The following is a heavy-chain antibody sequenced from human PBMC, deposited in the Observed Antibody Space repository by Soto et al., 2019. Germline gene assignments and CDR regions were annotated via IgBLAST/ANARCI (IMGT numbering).Heavy chain of an antibody. Sequence: GGSLRLSCAASGFTFSSYSMNWVRQAPGKGLEWVSSIGTISTYIYYADSVKGRFTISRDNAKNSLYLQMNSLRAEDTAVYYCASPGWFDPWGQGSLVTVS. CDR1: GFTFSSYS. V-gene: IGHV3-21*01. J-gene: IGHJ5*02. CDR2: IGTISTYI. CDR3: ASPGWFDP.